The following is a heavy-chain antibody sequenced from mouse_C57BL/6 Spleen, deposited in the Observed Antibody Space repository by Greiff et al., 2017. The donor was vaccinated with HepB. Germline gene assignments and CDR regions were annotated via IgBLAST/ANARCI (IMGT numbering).Heavy chain of an antibody. V-gene: IGHV1-19*01. J-gene: IGHJ2*01. CDR1: GYTFTDYY. D-gene: IGHD2-5*01. CDR3: ARRYSNYGGYFDY. CDR2: INPYHGGT. Sequence: VQLKQSGPVLVKPGASVKMSCKASGYTFTDYYMNWVKQSHGKSLEWIGVINPYHGGTSYNQKFKGKATLTVDKSSSTAYMELNSLTSEDSAVYYCARRYSNYGGYFDYWGQGTTLTVSS.